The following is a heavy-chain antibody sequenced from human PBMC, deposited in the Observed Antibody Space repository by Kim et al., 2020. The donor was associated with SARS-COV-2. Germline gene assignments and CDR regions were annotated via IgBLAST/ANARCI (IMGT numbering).Heavy chain of an antibody. Sequence: GGSLRLSCVASGFTSSSYSMNWVRQAPGKGLEWVSYISSSSTIYYADSVKGRFTISRDNAKNSLYLQMNSLRAEDTAVYYCARDQAPENYYDSSWEIWGQGTMVTVSS. D-gene: IGHD3-22*01. CDR3: ARDQAPENYYDSSWEI. CDR1: GFTSSSYS. V-gene: IGHV3-48*04. CDR2: ISSSSTI. J-gene: IGHJ3*02.